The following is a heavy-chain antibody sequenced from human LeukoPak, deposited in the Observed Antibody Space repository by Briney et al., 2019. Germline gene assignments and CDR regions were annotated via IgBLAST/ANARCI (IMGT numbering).Heavy chain of an antibody. V-gene: IGHV1-46*01. CDR1: GYTFTSYF. CDR2: INPSGGST. CDR3: ARTAGRTFDY. D-gene: IGHD6-6*01. J-gene: IGHJ4*02. Sequence: GASVTVSCKASGYTFTSYFMHWVRQAPGQGLEWMGIINPSGGSTSYAQKFQDRVTMTRDTSTSTVYMELSSLRSEDTAVYYCARTAGRTFDYWGQGTLVTVSS.